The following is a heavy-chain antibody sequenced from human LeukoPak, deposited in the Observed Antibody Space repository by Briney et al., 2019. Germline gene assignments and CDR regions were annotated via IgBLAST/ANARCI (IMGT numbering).Heavy chain of an antibody. CDR1: GFTFTRYW. V-gene: IGHV3-74*01. D-gene: IGHD3-10*01. Sequence: GGSLRLSCAASGFTFTRYWMHWVRQAPGKGLVWVSRINTDGSSTAYADSVKGRFTISRDNAKNTLYLQMNSLRAEDTAVYYCAKEYHYYGSGSPAFDIWGQGTMVTVSS. CDR3: AKEYHYYGSGSPAFDI. CDR2: INTDGSST. J-gene: IGHJ3*02.